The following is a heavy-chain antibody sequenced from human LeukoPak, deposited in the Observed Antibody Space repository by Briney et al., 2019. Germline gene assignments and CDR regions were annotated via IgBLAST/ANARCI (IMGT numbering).Heavy chain of an antibody. CDR2: INPNSGGT. D-gene: IGHD7-27*01. Sequence: GASVKVSCKASGYTFTGYYMHWVRQAPGQGLEWMGWINPNSGGTNYAQKFQGRVTMTRDTSISTAYMELSSLRSEDTAVYYCATATNWGESYFDYWGQGTLVTVSS. J-gene: IGHJ4*02. CDR3: ATATNWGESYFDY. CDR1: GYTFTGYY. V-gene: IGHV1-2*02.